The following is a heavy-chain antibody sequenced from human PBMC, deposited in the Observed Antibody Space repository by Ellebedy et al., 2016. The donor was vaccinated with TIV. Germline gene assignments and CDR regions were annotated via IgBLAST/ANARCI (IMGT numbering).Heavy chain of an antibody. J-gene: IGHJ3*01. CDR2: ISSSSSYI. Sequence: GESLKISCAASGFTFSSYSMNLVRQAPGKGLEWVSSISSSSSYIYYADSVKGRFTISRDNAKNSLYLQMNSLRAEDTAVYYCARWSIDYDIFWGQGTMVTVSS. V-gene: IGHV3-21*01. CDR3: ARWSIDYDIF. D-gene: IGHD3-9*01. CDR1: GFTFSSYS.